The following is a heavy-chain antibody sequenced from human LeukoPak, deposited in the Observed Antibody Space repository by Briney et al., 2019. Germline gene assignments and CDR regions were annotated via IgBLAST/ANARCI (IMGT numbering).Heavy chain of an antibody. V-gene: IGHV1-8*03. CDR3: ARGKLGTTRGYSGYDYYFDP. CDR2: LNPNSGNT. CDR1: GYTFTTYD. Sequence: ASVKVSCKASGYTFTTYDINWVRQATGQGLEWMGWLNPNSGNTGYAQKFQGRVTITRNTSITTVHMELSNLRSEDTAVYYCARGKLGTTRGYSGYDYYFDPWGQGTLVTVSS. J-gene: IGHJ5*02. D-gene: IGHD5-12*01.